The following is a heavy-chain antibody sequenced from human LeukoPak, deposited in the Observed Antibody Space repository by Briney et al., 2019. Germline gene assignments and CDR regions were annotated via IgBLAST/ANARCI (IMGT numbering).Heavy chain of an antibody. CDR3: ARHNRRWMATILSPIDY. V-gene: IGHV5-51*01. D-gene: IGHD5-24*01. Sequence: GESLKISCKGSGYSFTSYWIGWVRQMPGKGLEWMGIIYPGDSDTRYSPSFQGQVTISADKSISTAYLQWSSLKASDTAMYYCARHNRRWMATILSPIDYWGQGTLVTVSS. J-gene: IGHJ4*02. CDR1: GYSFTSYW. CDR2: IYPGDSDT.